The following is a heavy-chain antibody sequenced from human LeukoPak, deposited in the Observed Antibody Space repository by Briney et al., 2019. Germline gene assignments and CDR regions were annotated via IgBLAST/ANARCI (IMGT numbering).Heavy chain of an antibody. V-gene: IGHV3-30*02. CDR2: IRYDGSNK. CDR3: AKDRAVAGTVILYLFDY. D-gene: IGHD6-19*01. J-gene: IGHJ4*02. Sequence: PGGSLRLSCAASGFTFSSCGMHWVRQAPGKGLEWVAFIRYDGSNKYYADSVKGRFTISRDNSKNTLYLQMNSLRAEDTAVYYCAKDRAVAGTVILYLFDYWGQGTLVTVSS. CDR1: GFTFSSCG.